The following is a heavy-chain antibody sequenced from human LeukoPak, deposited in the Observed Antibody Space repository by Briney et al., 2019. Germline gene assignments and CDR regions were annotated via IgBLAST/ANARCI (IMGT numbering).Heavy chain of an antibody. D-gene: IGHD1-26*01. V-gene: IGHV3-21*01. CDR1: GFTFSSFT. CDR2: ISSSSSYI. J-gene: IGHJ4*02. CDR3: ARGRVGATLVGEIDY. Sequence: PGGSLRLSCAASGFTFSSFTMNWVRQAPGKGLEWVSSISSSSSYIYYADSVKGRFTISRDNAKKSLYLQMNSLRAEDTAVYYCARGRVGATLVGEIDYWGLGTLVIVSS.